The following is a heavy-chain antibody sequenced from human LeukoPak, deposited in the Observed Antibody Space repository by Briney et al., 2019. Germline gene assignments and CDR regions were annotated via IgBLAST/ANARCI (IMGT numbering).Heavy chain of an antibody. CDR1: GYTFTSYG. D-gene: IGHD2-21*01. J-gene: IGHJ5*02. V-gene: IGHV1-2*02. Sequence: GASVKVSCKASGYTFTSYGISWVRQAPGQGLEWMGWINPNSGGTNYAQKFQGRVTMTRDTSISTAYMELSRLRSDDTAVYYCARAPYIPNWFDPWGQGTLVTVSS. CDR2: INPNSGGT. CDR3: ARAPYIPNWFDP.